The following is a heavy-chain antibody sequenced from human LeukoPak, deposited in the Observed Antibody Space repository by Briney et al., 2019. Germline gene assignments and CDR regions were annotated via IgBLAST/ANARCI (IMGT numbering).Heavy chain of an antibody. CDR3: AGALSSGWYYFDY. Sequence: GESLKISCKGSGYSFTNYWIGWVRQMPGKGLEWIGIIYPGDSDTRYSPSVQGQVTISADKSISTAYLQWSSLKASDTAMYYCAGALSSGWYYFDYWGQGTLVTVSS. CDR2: IYPGDSDT. J-gene: IGHJ4*02. CDR1: GYSFTNYW. D-gene: IGHD6-19*01. V-gene: IGHV5-51*01.